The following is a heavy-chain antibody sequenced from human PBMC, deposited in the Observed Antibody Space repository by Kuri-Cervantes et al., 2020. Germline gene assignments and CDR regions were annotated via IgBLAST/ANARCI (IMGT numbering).Heavy chain of an antibody. CDR1: GFAFSDYA. D-gene: IGHD2-2*01. CDR3: AKASCSGISCYPHYYSYYMDV. V-gene: IGHV3-23*01. Sequence: GGSLRLSCAASGFAFSDYAMMWVRQAPGKGLEWVSGIRVSGDTAYYADSVKGRFIVSRDNSKSSLYLQMNSLRAEDTAVYYCAKASCSGISCYPHYYSYYMDVWGKGTTVTDSS. CDR2: IRVSGDTA. J-gene: IGHJ6*03.